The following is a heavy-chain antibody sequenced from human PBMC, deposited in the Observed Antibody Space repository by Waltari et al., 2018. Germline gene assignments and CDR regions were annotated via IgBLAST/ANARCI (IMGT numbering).Heavy chain of an antibody. CDR3: ARGLSSSWFGMDV. Sequence: QVQLVQSGAEVKKPGASVKVSCKASGYLFTSHDINWARQATGQGPEWLGWMNPESGNTGYAQKFQGRVTMTRDTSTTTAYMELSSLRSDDTAVCFCARGLSSSWFGMDVWGQGTAVTVSS. D-gene: IGHD6-13*01. CDR2: MNPESGNT. CDR1: GYLFTSHD. V-gene: IGHV1-8*01. J-gene: IGHJ6*02.